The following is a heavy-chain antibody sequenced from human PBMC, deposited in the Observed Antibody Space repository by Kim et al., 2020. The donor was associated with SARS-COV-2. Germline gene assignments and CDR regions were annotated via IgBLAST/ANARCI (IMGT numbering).Heavy chain of an antibody. CDR2: IYTSGST. CDR3: AREKPSSQLERRDVNWFDP. Sequence: SETLSLTCTVSGGSISSGSYYWSWIRQPAGKGLEWIGRIYTSGSTNYNPSLKSRVTISVDTSKNQFSLKLSSVTAADTAVYYCAREKPSSQLERRDVNWFDPWGREPWSPSPQ. D-gene: IGHD1-1*01. CDR1: GGSISSGSYY. V-gene: IGHV4-61*02. J-gene: IGHJ5*02.